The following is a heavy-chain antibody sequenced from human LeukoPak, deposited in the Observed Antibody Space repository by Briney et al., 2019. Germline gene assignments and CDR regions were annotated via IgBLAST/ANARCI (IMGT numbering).Heavy chain of an antibody. J-gene: IGHJ4*02. Sequence: PGGSLRLSCAASGFTFSSYAMSWVRQAPGKGLEWVSAISGSGGSTYYADSVKGRFTISRDNSKNTLYPQMNSLRAEDTAVYYCAKTPGYSSGWHYFDYWGQGTLVTVSS. V-gene: IGHV3-23*01. D-gene: IGHD6-19*01. CDR2: ISGSGGST. CDR3: AKTPGYSSGWHYFDY. CDR1: GFTFSSYA.